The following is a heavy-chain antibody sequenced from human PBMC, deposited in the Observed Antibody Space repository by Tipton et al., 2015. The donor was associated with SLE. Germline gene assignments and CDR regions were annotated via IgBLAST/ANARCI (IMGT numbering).Heavy chain of an antibody. J-gene: IGHJ6*02. V-gene: IGHV4-34*01. CDR3: ARVRSSRRTGYSTSYYYYGMDV. Sequence: LRLSCAVYGGSFSGYYWSWIRQPPGKGLEWIGEINHSGSTNYNPSLKSRVTISVDTSKNQFSLKLSSVTAADTAVYYCARVRSSRRTGYSTSYYYYGMDVWGQGTTVTVSS. CDR1: GGSFSGYY. CDR2: INHSGST. D-gene: IGHD6-13*01.